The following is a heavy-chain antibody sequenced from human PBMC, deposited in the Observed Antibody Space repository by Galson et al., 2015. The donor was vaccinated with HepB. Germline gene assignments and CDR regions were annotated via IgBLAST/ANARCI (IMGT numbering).Heavy chain of an antibody. CDR2: ISCNSGNI. Sequence: SLRLSCAASGFSFNEYATQWVRPAPGEGLERVSGISCNSGNIAYAHSVKGRFTISRDNTKNSLYLQMNSLRPADTAFYYCAKVLSGGYNFWSGYSGDYYGMDVWGQGTLVTVSS. CDR1: GFSFNEYA. J-gene: IGHJ6*02. CDR3: AKVLSGGYNFWSGYSGDYYGMDV. D-gene: IGHD3-3*01. V-gene: IGHV3-9*01.